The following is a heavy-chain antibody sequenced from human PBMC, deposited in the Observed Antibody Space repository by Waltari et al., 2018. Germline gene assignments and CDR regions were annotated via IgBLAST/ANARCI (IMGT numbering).Heavy chain of an antibody. Sequence: QVQLVQSGAEVKKPGASVKVSCKASGYTFTGYYMHWVRQAPGQGLEWMGWISAYNGNTNYAQKLQGRVTMTTDTSTSTAYMELRSLRSDDTAVYYCAVSYSNYDFDYWGQGTLVTVSS. V-gene: IGHV1-18*04. CDR1: GYTFTGYY. J-gene: IGHJ4*02. D-gene: IGHD4-4*01. CDR3: AVSYSNYDFDY. CDR2: ISAYNGNT.